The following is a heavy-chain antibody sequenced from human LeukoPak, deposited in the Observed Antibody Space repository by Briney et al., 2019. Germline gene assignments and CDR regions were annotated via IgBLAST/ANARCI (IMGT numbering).Heavy chain of an antibody. CDR1: GGSFSGYY. J-gene: IGHJ3*02. Sequence: SGTLSLTCAVYGGSFSGYYWSWIRQPPGKGLEWIGEINHSGSTNYNPSLKSRVTISVDTSKNQFSLKLSSVTAADTAVYYCARSPGGSGTRAFDIWGQGTMVTVSS. CDR2: INHSGST. D-gene: IGHD3-10*01. CDR3: ARSPGGSGTRAFDI. V-gene: IGHV4-34*01.